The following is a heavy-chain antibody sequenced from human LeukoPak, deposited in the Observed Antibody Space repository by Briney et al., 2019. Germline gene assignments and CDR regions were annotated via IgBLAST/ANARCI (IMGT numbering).Heavy chain of an antibody. J-gene: IGHJ4*02. CDR1: GFTFSSYS. V-gene: IGHV3-21*01. CDR2: ISSSSSYI. D-gene: IGHD3-10*01. CDR3: ARDQWGITMVRGVKPIDY. Sequence: PGGSLRLSCAASGFTFSSYSMNWVRQAPGKGLEWVSSISSSSSYIYYADSVKGRFTISRDNAKNSLYLQMNSLRAEDTAVYYCARDQWGITMVRGVKPIDYWGQGTLVTVSS.